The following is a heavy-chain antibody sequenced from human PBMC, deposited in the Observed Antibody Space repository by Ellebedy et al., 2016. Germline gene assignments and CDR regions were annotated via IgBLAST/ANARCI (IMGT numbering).Heavy chain of an antibody. Sequence: GGSLRLXXAASGFTFSSYAMHWVRQAPGKGLEWVAVISYDGSNKYYADSVKGRFTISRDNSKNTLSLQMNSLRAEDTAVYYCARAASMVRGFIQNDGSHYGMDVWGQGTTVTVSS. J-gene: IGHJ6*02. V-gene: IGHV3-30*04. CDR1: GFTFSSYA. CDR2: ISYDGSNK. CDR3: ARAASMVRGFIQNDGSHYGMDV. D-gene: IGHD3-10*01.